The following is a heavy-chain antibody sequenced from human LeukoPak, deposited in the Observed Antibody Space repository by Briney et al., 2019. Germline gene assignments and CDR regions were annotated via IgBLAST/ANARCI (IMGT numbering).Heavy chain of an antibody. J-gene: IGHJ4*02. CDR2: VYHSGST. CDR1: GDDISSSNW. V-gene: IGHV4-4*02. Sequence: SSETLSLTCSVSGDDISSSNWWTWVRQPPQKGLEWIGEVYHSGSTNYNPSLKSRVTISVDRSKNQFSLKLSSVTAADTAVYYCAGSSGYYYEGNYWGQGTLVTVSS. CDR3: AGSSGYYYEGNY. D-gene: IGHD3-22*01.